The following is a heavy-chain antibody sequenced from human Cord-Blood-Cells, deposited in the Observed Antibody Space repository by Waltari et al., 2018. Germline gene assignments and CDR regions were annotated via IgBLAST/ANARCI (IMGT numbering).Heavy chain of an antibody. CDR3: ARGEYVVVPAAIDY. Sequence: QVQLVESGGGVVQRGRSLRLSCAASGFTFSSYAIQRVLRAPGKGLEWVAVISYDGSNKYYADSVKGRFTISRDNSKNTLYLQMNSLRAEDTAVYYCARGEYVVVPAAIDYWGQGTLVTVSS. CDR1: GFTFSSYA. D-gene: IGHD2-2*01. J-gene: IGHJ4*02. V-gene: IGHV3-30-3*01. CDR2: ISYDGSNK.